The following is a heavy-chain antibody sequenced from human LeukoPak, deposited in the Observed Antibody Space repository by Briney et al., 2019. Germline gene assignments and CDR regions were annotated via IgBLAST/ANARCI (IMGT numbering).Heavy chain of an antibody. D-gene: IGHD3-9*01. J-gene: IGHJ6*03. V-gene: IGHV1-18*01. CDR1: GYTFTSYG. CDR3: ARDVYYDILTGDYYYYMDV. Sequence: ASVKVSCKASGYTFTSYGISGVRQAPGQGREWMGWSSAYNGNTNYAQKLQGRVTMTTDTSTSTAYMELRSLRSDETAVYYCARDVYYDILTGDYYYYMDVWGKGTTVTVSS. CDR2: SSAYNGNT.